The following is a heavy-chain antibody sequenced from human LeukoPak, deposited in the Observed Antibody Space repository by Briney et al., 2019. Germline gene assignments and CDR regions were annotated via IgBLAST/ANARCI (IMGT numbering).Heavy chain of an antibody. CDR1: GFTFSSYG. J-gene: IGHJ4*02. D-gene: IGHD5-12*01. V-gene: IGHV3-30*18. Sequence: GGSLRLSCAASGFTFSSYGMHWVRQAPGKGLEWVAVISYDGSNKYYADSVKGRFTISRDNSKNTLYLQMNSLRAEDTAVYYCAKGRYSGYGWALDYWGQGTLVTVSS. CDR2: ISYDGSNK. CDR3: AKGRYSGYGWALDY.